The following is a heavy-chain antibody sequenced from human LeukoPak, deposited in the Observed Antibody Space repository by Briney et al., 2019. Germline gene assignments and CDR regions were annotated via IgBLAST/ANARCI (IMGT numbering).Heavy chain of an antibody. V-gene: IGHV6-1*01. CDR1: GDSVSSHIAA. CDR3: ARGGSYTFGLDFDY. CDR2: TYYRSKWLN. J-gene: IGHJ4*02. Sequence: SQTLSLTCAISGDSVSSHIAAWNWIRQSPSRGLEWLGRTYYRSKWLNDYAVSVKGRITINPDTSKNQFSLQLNSVTPEDTAVYYCARGGSYTFGLDFDYWGQGTLVTVSS. D-gene: IGHD1-26*01.